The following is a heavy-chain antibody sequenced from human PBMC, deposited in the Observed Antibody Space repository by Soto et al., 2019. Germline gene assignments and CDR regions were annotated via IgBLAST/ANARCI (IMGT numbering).Heavy chain of an antibody. Sequence: QVQLVQSGAEVKKPGASVKVSCKASGYTFTSYYMHWVRQAPGQGLEWMGIINPSGGSTSYAQKFQGRVTRTTDTSTSTVYMELSSLRSEDTAVYYCARIQGSGITGTTGWFDPWGQGTLVTVSS. CDR2: INPSGGST. CDR1: GYTFTSYY. J-gene: IGHJ5*02. D-gene: IGHD1-20*01. CDR3: ARIQGSGITGTTGWFDP. V-gene: IGHV1-46*03.